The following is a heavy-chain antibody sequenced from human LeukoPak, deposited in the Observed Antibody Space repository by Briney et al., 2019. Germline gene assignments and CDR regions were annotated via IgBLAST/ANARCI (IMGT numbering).Heavy chain of an antibody. J-gene: IGHJ4*02. CDR2: ITRSGSNI. CDR1: QLTFSKYD. D-gene: IGHD3-3*01. CDR3: ARLTVYDDTDY. V-gene: IGHV3-11*04. Sequence: GGSLRLSCTGSQLTFSKYDLNWIRQSPGKGLEWISSITRSGSNIDYADSVRGRFTISRDNAKNSLFLHMNSLRVEDTAVYYCARLTVYDDTDYGGQGTLVTVSS.